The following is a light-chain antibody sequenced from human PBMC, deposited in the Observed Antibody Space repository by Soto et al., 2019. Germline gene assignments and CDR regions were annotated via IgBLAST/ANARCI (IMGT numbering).Light chain of an antibody. J-gene: IGLJ1*01. CDR2: DVS. CDR1: SSDVGGYNY. Sequence: QSVLTQPASVSGSPGQSITISCTGTSSDVGGYNYVSWYQQHPGNASKLMIYDVSNLPSGVFNRFSGSKSGNTASLTISGLQAEDEADYYCSSYTSSSTYVFGTGTKVTVL. V-gene: IGLV2-14*03. CDR3: SSYTSSSTYV.